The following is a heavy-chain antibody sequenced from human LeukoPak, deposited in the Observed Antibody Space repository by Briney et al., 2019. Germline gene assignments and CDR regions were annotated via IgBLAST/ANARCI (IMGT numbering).Heavy chain of an antibody. CDR2: IRSKAYGGTT. V-gene: IGHV3-49*04. Sequence: GGSLRLSCTASGFTFGDYAMSWVRQTPGKGLEWVGFIRSKAYGGTTEYAASVKGRFTISRDDSKSIAYLQMNSLKTEDTAVYYCTRIAVADGPGWFDPWGQGTLVTVSS. CDR3: TRIAVADGPGWFDP. J-gene: IGHJ5*02. D-gene: IGHD6-19*01. CDR1: GFTFGDYA.